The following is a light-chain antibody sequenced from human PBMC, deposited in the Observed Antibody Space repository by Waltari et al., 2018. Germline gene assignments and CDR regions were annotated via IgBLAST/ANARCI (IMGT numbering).Light chain of an antibody. Sequence: EIVLTQSPGTLSLSPGDRVTLSCRACQSVRRTLAWYQQKPGQAPRLLIYGASIRATGIPDRFSGSGSGTDFSLTISSLEPEDFAVYYCQHYRSLPVTFGQGTKVEIK. CDR3: QHYRSLPVT. CDR2: GAS. CDR1: QSVRRT. V-gene: IGKV3-20*01. J-gene: IGKJ1*01.